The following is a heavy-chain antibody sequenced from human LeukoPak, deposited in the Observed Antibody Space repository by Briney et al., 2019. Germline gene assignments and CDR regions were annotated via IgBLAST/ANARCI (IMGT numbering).Heavy chain of an antibody. J-gene: IGHJ4*01. V-gene: IGHV3-33*01. Sequence: GGSLRLSCAASGFTFNTYGMHWVRQAPGKGLEWVAVIWYDGSNKYFADSVKGRFTISRDNSKNSLYLQMNSLRAEDTAMYYCARALYSYGVLDYGGRGTLVSVSS. CDR3: ARALYSYGVLDY. D-gene: IGHD5-18*01. CDR2: IWYDGSNK. CDR1: GFTFNTYG.